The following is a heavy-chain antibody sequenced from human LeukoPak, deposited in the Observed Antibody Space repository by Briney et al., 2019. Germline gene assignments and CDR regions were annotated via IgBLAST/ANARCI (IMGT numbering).Heavy chain of an antibody. CDR3: ARLGYCSGGSCYRHFDY. CDR2: ISAYNGNT. CDR1: GYTFTSYD. J-gene: IGHJ4*02. V-gene: IGHV1-18*01. Sequence: ASVKVSCKASGYTFTSYDINWVRQAPGQGLEWMGWISAYNGNTNYAQKLQGRAAMTTDTSTSTAYMELRSLRSDDTAVSYCARLGYCSGGSCYRHFDYWGQGTLVTVSS. D-gene: IGHD2-15*01.